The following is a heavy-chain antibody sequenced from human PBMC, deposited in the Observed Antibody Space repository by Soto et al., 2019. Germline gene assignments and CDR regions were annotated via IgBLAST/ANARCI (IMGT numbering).Heavy chain of an antibody. CDR2: IKTNIDGGRI. CDR3: TTNSVTNFFYYGMEL. V-gene: IGHV3-15*01. Sequence: EVQLVESGGGLVKPGGSLRLSCEGSGFTFSNGWMTWVRQAPGKGLEWVGRIKTNIDGGRIDYAAPVKGRFTISRDDSKNTLYLQVNSLKTVDTAVYYCTTNSVTNFFYYGMELWGLGTTVTVSS. J-gene: IGHJ6*02. CDR1: GFTFSNGW.